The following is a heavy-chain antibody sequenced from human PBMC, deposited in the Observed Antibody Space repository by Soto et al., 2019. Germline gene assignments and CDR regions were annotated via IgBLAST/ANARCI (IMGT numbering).Heavy chain of an antibody. D-gene: IGHD3-22*01. CDR1: DYPISSDYY. CDR2: IYHGGSA. V-gene: IGHV4-38-2*01. Sequence: SETLSLTCVVSDYPISSDYYWAWIRQPPGKGLEWIGSIYHGGSAYYNPSLNSRVTILVDTSNNQVSLRVTSVTAADTAVYYCARYRYYFDASGNYRTHAFDIWGSGTLVTVS. CDR3: ARYRYYFDASGNYRTHAFDI. J-gene: IGHJ3*02.